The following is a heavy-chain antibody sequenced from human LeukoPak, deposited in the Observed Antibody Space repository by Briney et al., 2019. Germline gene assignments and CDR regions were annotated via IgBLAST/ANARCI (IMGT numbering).Heavy chain of an antibody. D-gene: IGHD3-3*01. J-gene: IGHJ5*02. CDR2: IKQDGSEK. CDR3: ARAGAPSLRFLEWLSYNWFDP. CDR1: GFTFSSYW. V-gene: IGHV3-7*01. Sequence: PGGSLRLSCAASGFTFSSYWMSWVRQAPGKGLEWVANIKQDGSEKYYVDSVKGRFTISRDNAKNSLYLQMNSLRAEDTAVYYCARAGAPSLRFLEWLSYNWFDPWGQGTLVTVSS.